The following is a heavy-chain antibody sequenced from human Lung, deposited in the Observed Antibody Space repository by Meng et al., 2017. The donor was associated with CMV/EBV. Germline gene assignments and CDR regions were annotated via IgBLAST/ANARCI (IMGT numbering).Heavy chain of an antibody. V-gene: IGHV2-70*20. Sequence: SCXXLAXPTQTLTLTCTFSRFSLRTSGMCASWVRQPPAKALKWLALIDWDDDKYYSTSLKTRLTISKDTSKNQMVVTMTNMDPVDTATYDCARTVVRELHFDYXGQGXMVTVSS. J-gene: IGHJ4*02. CDR2: IDWDDDK. CDR1: RFSLRTSGMC. CDR3: ARTVVRELHFDY. D-gene: IGHD1-26*01.